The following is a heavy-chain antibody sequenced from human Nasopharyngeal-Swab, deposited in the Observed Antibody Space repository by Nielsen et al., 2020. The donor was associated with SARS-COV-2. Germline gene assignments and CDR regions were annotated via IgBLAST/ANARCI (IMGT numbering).Heavy chain of an antibody. CDR2: ISSSSSYI. V-gene: IGHV3-21*01. Sequence: GGSLRLSCAASGFTFSSYSMNWVRQAPGKGLEWVSPISSSSSYIYYADSVKGRFTISRDNAKNSLYLQMNSLRAEDTAVYYCARENYDFWSGYLDYYYYYGMDVWGQGTTVTVSS. J-gene: IGHJ6*02. CDR1: GFTFSSYS. D-gene: IGHD3-3*01. CDR3: ARENYDFWSGYLDYYYYYGMDV.